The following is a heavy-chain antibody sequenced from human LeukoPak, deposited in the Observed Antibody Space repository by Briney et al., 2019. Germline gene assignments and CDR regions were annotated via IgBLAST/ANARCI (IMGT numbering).Heavy chain of an antibody. J-gene: IGHJ6*04. V-gene: IGHV1-18*04. CDR1: GYTFTSYG. D-gene: IGHD2-15*01. CDR3: ARDGDRYCSGGSCYYYYYGMDV. CDR2: ISAYNGNT. Sequence: ASVKVSCKASGYTFTSYGISWVRQAPGQGLEWMGWISAYNGNTNYAQKLQGRVTMTTDTSTSTAYMELRSLRSDDTAVYYCARDGDRYCSGGSCYYYYYGMDVWGKGTRSPSPQ.